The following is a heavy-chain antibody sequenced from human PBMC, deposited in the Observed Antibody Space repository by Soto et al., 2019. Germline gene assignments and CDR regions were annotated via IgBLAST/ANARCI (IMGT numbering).Heavy chain of an antibody. Sequence: QVQLVQSGAEVKKPGSSVMVSCKASGGTFSSYAISWVRQAPGQGLEWMGGIIPIFGTANYAQKFQGRVTITADKSTSTAYMELSSLRSEDTAVYYCAYIAAAGYDITNWFDPWGQGTLVTVSS. CDR3: AYIAAAGYDITNWFDP. V-gene: IGHV1-69*06. CDR2: IIPIFGTA. CDR1: GGTFSSYA. J-gene: IGHJ5*02. D-gene: IGHD6-13*01.